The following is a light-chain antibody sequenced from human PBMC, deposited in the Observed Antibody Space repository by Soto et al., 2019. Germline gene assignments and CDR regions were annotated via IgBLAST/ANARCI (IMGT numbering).Light chain of an antibody. CDR2: KAS. CDR1: QSISSW. J-gene: IGKJ1*01. V-gene: IGKV1-5*03. Sequence: DIQMTHSPSTLSASVGYIFTLTCRDSQSISSWLAWYQQKPGKAPKLLIYKASSLEGGVPSRFSGSGSGTEFTLTISSLQPDDFATYYCKQYNSYWKCGQGNTGAIK. CDR3: KQYNSYWK.